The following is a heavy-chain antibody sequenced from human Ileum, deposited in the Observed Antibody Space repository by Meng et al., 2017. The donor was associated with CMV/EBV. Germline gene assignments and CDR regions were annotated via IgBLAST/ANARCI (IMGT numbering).Heavy chain of an antibody. CDR3: ARGSGSGGRDWFDP. CDR1: GYTFINHD. CDR2: MNSNSGNT. Sequence: SGYTFINHDIKRFRQATGQGLEWMGWMNSNSGNTGYAQKFQGRVTMTRDTSITTAYMELSDLRSEDAAVYYCARGSGSGGRDWFDPWGQGTLVTVSS. J-gene: IGHJ5*02. V-gene: IGHV1-8*01. D-gene: IGHD3-3*01.